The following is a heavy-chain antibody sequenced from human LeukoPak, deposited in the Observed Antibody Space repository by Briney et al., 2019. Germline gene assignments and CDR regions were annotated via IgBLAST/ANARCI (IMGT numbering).Heavy chain of an antibody. Sequence: SETLSLTCTVSGDSISSYYWSWIRLPPGKGLEWIGYIYDSGSTNYNPSLKSRVTISLDTSKNQFSLKLRSVTAADTALYYCARGNPVATTGTKGGWFDPWGQGTLVTVSS. V-gene: IGHV4-59*01. CDR3: ARGNPVATTGTKGGWFDP. D-gene: IGHD1-1*01. CDR2: IYDSGST. CDR1: GDSISSYY. J-gene: IGHJ5*02.